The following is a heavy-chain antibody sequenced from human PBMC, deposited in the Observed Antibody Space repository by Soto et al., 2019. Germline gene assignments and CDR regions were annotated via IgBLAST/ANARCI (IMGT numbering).Heavy chain of an antibody. CDR1: GCTFTSYG. CDR3: ARDVPTVTTGGPDY. CDR2: ISAYNGNT. J-gene: IGHJ4*02. V-gene: IGHV1-18*01. D-gene: IGHD4-17*01. Sequence: QVQLVQSGVEVEKPGASVKVSCKASGCTFTSYGVSWVRQAPGQGLEWMGWISAYNGNTNYAQKFQGRVTMTTDTSTSTAYMELRSLRSDDTAVYYCARDVPTVTTGGPDYWVQGTLVTVSS.